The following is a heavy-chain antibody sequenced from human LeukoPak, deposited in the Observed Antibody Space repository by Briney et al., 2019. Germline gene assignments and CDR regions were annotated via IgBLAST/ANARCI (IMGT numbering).Heavy chain of an antibody. CDR1: GFTFSGSA. J-gene: IGHJ5*02. V-gene: IGHV3-73*01. CDR2: IDKKDKGYATAT. D-gene: IGHD1-26*01. Sequence: GGSLRLSCAASGFTFSGSAIHWVRQSSGKGLEWVGQIDKKDKGYATATAYAASVKGRFTISRDDSINTACLQMKSLKTEDTALYYCTRDSGTYNWFDPWGQGTLVTVSS. CDR3: TRDSGTYNWFDP.